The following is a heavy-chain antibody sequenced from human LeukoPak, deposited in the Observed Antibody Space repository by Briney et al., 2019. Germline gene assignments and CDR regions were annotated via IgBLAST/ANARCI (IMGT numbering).Heavy chain of an antibody. CDR3: AKRTPADYYDSSGYYYF. J-gene: IGHJ4*02. V-gene: IGHV3-23*01. D-gene: IGHD3-22*01. CDR2: ISGSGGST. Sequence: ETLSLTCAVYGGSFSGYYWSWIRQPPGKGLEWVSAISGSGGSTYYADSVKGRFTISRDNSKNTLYLQMNSLRAEDTAVYYCAKRTPADYYDSSGYYYFWGQGTLVTVSS. CDR1: GGSFSGYY.